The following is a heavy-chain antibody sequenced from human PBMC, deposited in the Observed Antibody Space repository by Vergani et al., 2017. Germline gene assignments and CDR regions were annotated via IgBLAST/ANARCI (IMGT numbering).Heavy chain of an antibody. D-gene: IGHD2-21*02. CDR1: GFTFSDYY. CDR2: ISSSGSTI. Sequence: QVQLVESGGGLVKPGGSLRLSCAASGFTFSDYYMSWIRQAPGTGLEWVSYISSSGSTIYYADSVKGRLTISRDNAKNSLYLQRNSLRAEDTAVYDCARDKKMVTTVDYWGQGTLVTVSS. CDR3: ARDKKMVTTVDY. V-gene: IGHV3-11*04. J-gene: IGHJ4*02.